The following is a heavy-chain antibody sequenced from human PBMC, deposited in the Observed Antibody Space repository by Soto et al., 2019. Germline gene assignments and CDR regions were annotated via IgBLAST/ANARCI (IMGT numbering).Heavy chain of an antibody. CDR1: GGSISSNNYY. CDR2: IYYSGDT. J-gene: IGHJ4*02. CDR3: ARHPGYTVPTVYAAHYFDY. D-gene: IGHD2-8*01. V-gene: IGHV4-39*01. Sequence: SETLSLTCTVSGGSISSNNYYCGWIRQPPGKGLEWIGSIYYSGDTYYYPSLESRVTMSVDTSKSQFSLKLSSVTAADTAVYYCARHPGYTVPTVYAAHYFDYWGQGIVVTVSS.